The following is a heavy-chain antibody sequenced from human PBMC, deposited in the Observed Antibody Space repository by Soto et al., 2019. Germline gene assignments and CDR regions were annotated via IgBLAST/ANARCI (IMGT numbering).Heavy chain of an antibody. J-gene: IGHJ6*02. CDR2: ISYDGSNK. Sequence: GGALRLSCAASGFTVSSYGMHWVREAPGKGLEWVAVISYDGSNKYYADSVKGRFTISRDNSKNTLYLQMNSLRAEDTAVYYCAKDRGYSYGYYYYYGMDVWGQGTTVTVSS. CDR1: GFTVSSYG. V-gene: IGHV3-30*18. CDR3: AKDRGYSYGYYYYYGMDV. D-gene: IGHD5-18*01.